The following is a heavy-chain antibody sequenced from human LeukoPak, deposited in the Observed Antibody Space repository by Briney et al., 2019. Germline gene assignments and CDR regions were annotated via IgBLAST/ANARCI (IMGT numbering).Heavy chain of an antibody. J-gene: IGHJ4*02. D-gene: IGHD5-24*01. CDR3: ARAVVEMASMIDY. CDR1: GGSINSYY. CDR2: IYYSGNT. V-gene: IGHV4-59*01. Sequence: PSETLSLTCTVSGGSINSYYWSWIRQPPGKGLEWIGYIYYSGNTYYNPAFKSRVTISVDTSKNQFSLKLGSVTAADTAVYYCARAVVEMASMIDYWGQGIVVSVSS.